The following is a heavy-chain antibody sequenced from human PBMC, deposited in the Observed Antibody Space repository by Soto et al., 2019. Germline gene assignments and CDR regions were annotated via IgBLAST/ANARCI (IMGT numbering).Heavy chain of an antibody. CDR3: ARGDQWLTTIEY. CDR2: IIPVFTTT. J-gene: IGHJ4*02. D-gene: IGHD6-19*01. Sequence: QVQLVQSGAEVKQPGSSVKVSCKASGDTFSSYAISWVRQAPGQGLEWMGGIIPVFTTTHYAQKFQGRVTINADKSTSTAYTEVNSLTSEDTAVYYCARGDQWLTTIEYWGQGTLVTVSS. CDR1: GDTFSSYA. V-gene: IGHV1-69*06.